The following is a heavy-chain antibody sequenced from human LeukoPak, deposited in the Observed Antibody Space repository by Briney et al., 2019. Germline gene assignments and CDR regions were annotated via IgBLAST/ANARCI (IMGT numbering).Heavy chain of an antibody. Sequence: PGGSLRLSCAASGFTFDDYGMSWVRQAPGKGLGWVSGINWNGGSTGYADSVKGRFTISRDNAKNSLYLQMNSLRAEDTALYHCARAPSYDSSGYYPETYYDYWGQGTLVTVSS. V-gene: IGHV3-20*01. J-gene: IGHJ4*02. CDR2: INWNGGST. D-gene: IGHD3-22*01. CDR1: GFTFDDYG. CDR3: ARAPSYDSSGYYPETYYDY.